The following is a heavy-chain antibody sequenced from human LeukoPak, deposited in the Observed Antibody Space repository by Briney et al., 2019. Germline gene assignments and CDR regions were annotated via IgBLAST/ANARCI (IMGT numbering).Heavy chain of an antibody. V-gene: IGHV3-48*03. D-gene: IGHD3-10*01. CDR2: ITTSGSTI. CDR3: ARWIYGSGSKRYFDY. J-gene: IGHJ4*02. Sequence: GGSLRLSCAASGFTFSSYEMNWVRQAPGKGLEWLSYITTSGSTIYYADSVKGRFTVSRDNAKNSLYLQMNGLRAEDTAVYYCARWIYGSGSKRYFDYWGQGTLVTVSS. CDR1: GFTFSSYE.